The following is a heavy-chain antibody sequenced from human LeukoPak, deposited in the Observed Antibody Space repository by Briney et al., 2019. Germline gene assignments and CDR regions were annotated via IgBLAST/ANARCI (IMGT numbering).Heavy chain of an antibody. CDR1: EFTFRSHV. J-gene: IGHJ4*02. CDR3: AKDYYGSGSYPSIFDY. D-gene: IGHD3-10*01. V-gene: IGHV3-23*01. CDR2: ISGSGGST. Sequence: GGSLRLSCAASEFTFRSHVMSWVRQAPGKGLEWVSAISGSGGSTYYADSVKGRFTISRDNSKNTLYLQMNSLRAEDTAVYYCAKDYYGSGSYPSIFDYWGQGTLVTVSS.